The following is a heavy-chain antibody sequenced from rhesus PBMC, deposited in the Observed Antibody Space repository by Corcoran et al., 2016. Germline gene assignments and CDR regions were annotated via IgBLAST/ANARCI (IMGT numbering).Heavy chain of an antibody. J-gene: IGHJ3*01. Sequence: QVQLQESGPGLVKPSETLSLTCALPGVSVSSSNWWSWSRQPPGKGLEWIGYISGSSGSTYYNPSLKSRVTISTDTSKNQFSLKLSSVTAADTAVYYCARDRVARGDAFDFWGQGLRVTVSS. V-gene: IGHV4-65*01. CDR3: ARDRVARGDAFDF. CDR2: ISGSSGST. D-gene: IGHD4-29*01. CDR1: GVSVSSSNW.